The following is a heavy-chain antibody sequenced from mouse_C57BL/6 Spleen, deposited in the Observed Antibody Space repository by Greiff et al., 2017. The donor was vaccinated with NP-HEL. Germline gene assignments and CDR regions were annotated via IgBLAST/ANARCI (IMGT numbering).Heavy chain of an antibody. J-gene: IGHJ4*01. CDR2: ISSGSSTI. Sequence: EVQGVESGGGLVKPGGSLKLSCAASGFTFSDYGMHWVRQAPEKGLEWVAYISSGSSTIYYADTVKGRFTISRDNAKNTLFLQMTSLRSEDTAMYYCARLNYYGSSYYAMDYWGQGTSVTVSS. D-gene: IGHD1-1*01. CDR1: GFTFSDYG. CDR3: ARLNYYGSSYYAMDY. V-gene: IGHV5-17*01.